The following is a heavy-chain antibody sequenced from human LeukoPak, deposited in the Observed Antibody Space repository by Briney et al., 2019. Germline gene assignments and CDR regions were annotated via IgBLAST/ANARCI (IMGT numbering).Heavy chain of an antibody. Sequence: SETLSLTCTVSGGSISSSSYYWGWIRQPPGKGLEWIGSIYYSGSTYYNPSLKSRVTISVDTSKNQFSLKLSSVTAADTAVYYCARQLSSSWYPGPHEGFDPWGQGTLVTVSS. CDR1: GGSISSSSYY. D-gene: IGHD6-13*01. J-gene: IGHJ5*02. CDR2: IYYSGST. CDR3: ARQLSSSWYPGPHEGFDP. V-gene: IGHV4-39*01.